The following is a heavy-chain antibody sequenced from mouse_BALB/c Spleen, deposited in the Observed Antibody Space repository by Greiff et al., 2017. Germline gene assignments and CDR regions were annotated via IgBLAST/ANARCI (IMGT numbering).Heavy chain of an antibody. J-gene: IGHJ2*01. CDR3: ARRDAYYLYFDD. CDR2: IYPYNGGT. CDR1: GYTFTDYN. V-gene: IGHV1S29*02. Sequence: EVQLQQSGPELVKPGASVKISCKASGYTFTDYNMHWVKQSHGKSLEWIGYIYPYNGGTGYNQKFKSKATLTVDNSSSTAYMELRSLTSEDSAVYYCARRDAYYLYFDDWGQGTTLTVSS. D-gene: IGHD2-10*01.